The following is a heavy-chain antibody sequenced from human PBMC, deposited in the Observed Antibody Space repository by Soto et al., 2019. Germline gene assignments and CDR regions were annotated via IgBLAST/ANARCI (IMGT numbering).Heavy chain of an antibody. CDR1: GWSFSGYY. D-gene: IGHD3-3*01. Sequence: PSGSLALPCAVYGWSFSGYYWSWIRQPPGKGLEWIGEINHSGSTNYNPSLKSRVTISVDTSKNQFSLKLSSVTAADTAVYYCARGFGDFWSGYYKYYYYYGMDVWGQGTTVTVSS. V-gene: IGHV4-34*01. CDR3: ARGFGDFWSGYYKYYYYYGMDV. J-gene: IGHJ6*02. CDR2: INHSGST.